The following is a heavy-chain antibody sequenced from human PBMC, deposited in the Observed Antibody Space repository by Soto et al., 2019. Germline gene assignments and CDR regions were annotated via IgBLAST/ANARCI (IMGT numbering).Heavy chain of an antibody. J-gene: IGHJ4*02. CDR2: ISGSSGNA. Sequence: QVQLVQSGAEVKNPGASVKVSCKTSGYTFTKYGVGWVRQAPGQGLGWMGWISGSSGNANYAEKVQGRITLTTDTSTSTAYIERRSLRSDDTAVYYCAREMAGRGGEYDYWGQGTLVTVSS. CDR3: AREMAGRGGEYDY. D-gene: IGHD3-16*01. V-gene: IGHV1-18*01. CDR1: GYTFTKYG.